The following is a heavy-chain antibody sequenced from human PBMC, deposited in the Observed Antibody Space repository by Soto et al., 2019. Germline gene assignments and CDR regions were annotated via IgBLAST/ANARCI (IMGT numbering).Heavy chain of an antibody. Sequence: SETLSLTCAVYGGSFSGYYWSWIRQPPGKGLEWIGEINHSGSTNYNPSLKSRVTISVDTSKNQFSLKLGSVTAADTAVYYCARVRGSGSYYNGYYYYYMDVWGKGTTVTVSS. V-gene: IGHV4-34*01. J-gene: IGHJ6*03. CDR3: ARVRGSGSYYNGYYYYYMDV. CDR1: GGSFSGYY. D-gene: IGHD3-10*01. CDR2: INHSGST.